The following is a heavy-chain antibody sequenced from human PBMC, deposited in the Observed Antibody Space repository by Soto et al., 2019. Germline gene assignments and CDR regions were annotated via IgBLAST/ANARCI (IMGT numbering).Heavy chain of an antibody. V-gene: IGHV3-21*01. J-gene: IGHJ4*03. CDR2: TFNYAGRL. CDR3: AREEGYCCVGDCFRSAFYT. Sequence: GGSLTLSCAVSGFALSSYSIAWVRQAPGKGLEWVSFTFNYAGRLYYADSVKGRFAISRDDAKNSVYLQMNSLRAEDTAVYYCAREEGYCCVGDCFRSAFYTWAQGTVVTVSS. CDR1: GFALSSYS. D-gene: IGHD2-15*01.